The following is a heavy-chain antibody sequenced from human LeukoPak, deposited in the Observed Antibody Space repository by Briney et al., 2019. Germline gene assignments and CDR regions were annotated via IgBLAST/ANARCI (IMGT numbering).Heavy chain of an antibody. Sequence: PSETLSLTCTVSGGSISTYDWSWIRQPPGKGLEWIGYIYYSGITHYNPSLKGRVTISVDTSKNQFSLKLSSVTAADTAVYYCARGAAAAVEYWGQGTLVTVSS. CDR2: IYYSGIT. J-gene: IGHJ4*02. V-gene: IGHV4-59*01. CDR1: GGSISTYD. D-gene: IGHD6-13*01. CDR3: ARGAAAAVEY.